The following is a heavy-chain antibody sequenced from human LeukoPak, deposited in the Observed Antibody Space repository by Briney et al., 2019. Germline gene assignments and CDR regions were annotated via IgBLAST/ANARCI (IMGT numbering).Heavy chain of an antibody. Sequence: GGSLRLSCAAYGFTFSDYYMGWIRQAPGKGLEWVSYISSSGSTIYYADSVKGRFTISRDNAKNSLYLQMNSLRAAHTAVYYLARGGGSGSKPYYYYYMDVWGKGTTVTISS. CDR3: ARGGGSGSKPYYYYYMDV. V-gene: IGHV3-11*04. CDR1: GFTFSDYY. J-gene: IGHJ6*03. CDR2: ISSSGSTI. D-gene: IGHD3-10*01.